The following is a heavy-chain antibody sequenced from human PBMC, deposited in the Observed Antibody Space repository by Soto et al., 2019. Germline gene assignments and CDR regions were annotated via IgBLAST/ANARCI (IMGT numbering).Heavy chain of an antibody. D-gene: IGHD3-16*01. CDR3: ARERFGNFDFDC. Sequence: PGGSLRLPYAAFGGTCINFGVSRVLQAPGKGLQWISYISSSGSTIYYADSVKGRFTISRDNAQNSLYLQMNSLGAEDTAVYYCARERFGNFDFDCWGQGALVTVSS. V-gene: IGHV3-48*01. J-gene: IGHJ4*02. CDR1: GGTCINFG. CDR2: ISSSGSTI.